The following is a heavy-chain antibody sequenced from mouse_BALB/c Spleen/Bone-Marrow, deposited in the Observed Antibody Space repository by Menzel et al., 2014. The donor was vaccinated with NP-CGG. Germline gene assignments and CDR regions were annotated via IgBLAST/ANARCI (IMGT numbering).Heavy chain of an antibody. CDR1: GFDFSRYW. V-gene: IGHV4-1*02. CDR2: INPDSRTI. J-gene: IGHJ2*01. D-gene: IGHD1-1*01. Sequence: EVMLVESGGGLVQPGGSLKLSCAASGFDFSRYWMSWVRQAPGKGLEWIGEINPDSRTINYSPSLKDKFIISRDNAKNTLYLRLNKVRSEDTALYYCARPDHYGYLNYWGQGTTLTVSS. CDR3: ARPDHYGYLNY.